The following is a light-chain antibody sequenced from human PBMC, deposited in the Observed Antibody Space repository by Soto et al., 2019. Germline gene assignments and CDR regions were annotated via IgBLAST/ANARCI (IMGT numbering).Light chain of an antibody. CDR3: QQNNKWPPVT. Sequence: EVVMTQSPATVSVSPGEGVTLSCRASQPISNDLAWYQQKPGQAHRLLIYAASTRATGVPARFSGGGSGTEFTLTISSLQSEDFAFYYCQQNNKWPPVTFGGGTKVEIK. CDR1: QPISND. J-gene: IGKJ4*01. CDR2: AAS. V-gene: IGKV3-15*01.